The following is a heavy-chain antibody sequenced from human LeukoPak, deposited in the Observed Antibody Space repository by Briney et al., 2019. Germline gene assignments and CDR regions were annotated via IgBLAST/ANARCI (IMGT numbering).Heavy chain of an antibody. Sequence: PGGSLRLSCAASGFTFSSYSMNWVRQAPGKGLEWVSSISSSSSYIYYADSVKGRFTISRDNAKNSLYLQMNSLRAEDTAVYYCARSGDYDFGVPHDYWGQGTLVTVSS. J-gene: IGHJ4*02. CDR2: ISSSSSYI. D-gene: IGHD3-3*01. V-gene: IGHV3-21*01. CDR3: ARSGDYDFGVPHDY. CDR1: GFTFSSYS.